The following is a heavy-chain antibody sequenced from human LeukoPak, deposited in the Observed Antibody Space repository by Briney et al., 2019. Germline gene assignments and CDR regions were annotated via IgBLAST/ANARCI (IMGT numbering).Heavy chain of an antibody. CDR2: ISSSSSTI. CDR1: GFTFSSYS. CDR3: ARGEGAARASGPEDAFDI. D-gene: IGHD6-6*01. J-gene: IGHJ3*02. V-gene: IGHV3-48*01. Sequence: GGSLRLSCAASGFTFSSYSMNWVRQAPGKGLEWVSYISSSSSTIYYADSVKGRFTISRDNSKNTLYLQMNSLRAEDTAVYYCARGEGAARASGPEDAFDIWGQGTMVTVSS.